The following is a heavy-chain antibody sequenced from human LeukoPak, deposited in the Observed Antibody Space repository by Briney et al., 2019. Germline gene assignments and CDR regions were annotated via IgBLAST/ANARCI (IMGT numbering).Heavy chain of an antibody. Sequence: GASVKVSCKPSGYTFTGYYLHWVRQAPGQGLEWMGRINPSTGGTNYAQNFQGRVTMTRDASISTAYMELSRLTSDDTAVYYCARDNDLRPIVGATTFPNEFDYWGQGTPVTVSS. V-gene: IGHV1-2*06. CDR2: INPSTGGT. CDR3: ARDNDLRPIVGATTFPNEFDY. D-gene: IGHD1-26*01. J-gene: IGHJ4*02. CDR1: GYTFTGYY.